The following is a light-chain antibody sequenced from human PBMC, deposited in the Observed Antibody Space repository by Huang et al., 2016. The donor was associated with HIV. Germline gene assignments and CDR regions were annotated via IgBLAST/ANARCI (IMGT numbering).Light chain of an antibody. CDR3: QQYYSSPQT. J-gene: IGKJ1*01. CDR2: WAS. Sequence: DIIMTQSPDSLAVSLGERATLNCRSSQSVYSSSTSKDYMAWFQQKPGQPPRLLLFWASTREAGVPDGFSGSGSGTHFTLTIANLEAEDAAIYYCQQYYSSPQTFGQGTRVEVK. V-gene: IGKV4-1*01. CDR1: QSVYSSSTSKDY.